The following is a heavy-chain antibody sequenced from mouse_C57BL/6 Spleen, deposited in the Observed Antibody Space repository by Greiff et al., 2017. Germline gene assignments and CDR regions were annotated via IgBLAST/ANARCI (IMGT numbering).Heavy chain of an antibody. Sequence: QVQLQQPGAELVKPGASVKMSCKASGYTFTSYWITWVKQRPGQGLEWIGDLYPGSGSPNYNEKFKSKATLTVDTSSSTAYMQLSSLTCEDSAVYYCARSLIYYDYDREVYAMDYWGQGTSVTVSS. CDR1: GYTFTSYW. D-gene: IGHD2-4*01. CDR2: LYPGSGSP. V-gene: IGHV1-55*01. CDR3: ARSLIYYDYDREVYAMDY. J-gene: IGHJ4*01.